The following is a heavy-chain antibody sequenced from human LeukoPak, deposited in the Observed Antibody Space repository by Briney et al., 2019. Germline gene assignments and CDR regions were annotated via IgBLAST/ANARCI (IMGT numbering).Heavy chain of an antibody. J-gene: IGHJ4*02. V-gene: IGHV3-23*01. CDR2: ISGSGGTT. Sequence: QLGGSLDPSLAASGSTFSSYPMCGARGAPGKGLEWAQVISGSGGTTYYADSVKGRFTISRDNSKNTLYLQMNSLRAEDTAVYYCAKDLVRSLIEAVAAEGGFDYWGQGTLVTVSS. D-gene: IGHD6-19*01. CDR1: GSTFSSYP. CDR3: AKDLVRSLIEAVAAEGGFDY.